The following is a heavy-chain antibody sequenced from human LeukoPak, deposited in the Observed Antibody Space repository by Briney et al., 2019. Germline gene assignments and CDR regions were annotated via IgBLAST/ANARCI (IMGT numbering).Heavy chain of an antibody. CDR3: ASQRYGDYVLRSYYFDY. D-gene: IGHD4-17*01. V-gene: IGHV3-23*01. Sequence: GGTLRLSCAASGFTFSSYGMSWVRQAPGKGLEWVSAISGSGGSTYYADSVKGRFTISRDNSKNTLYLQMNSLRAEDTAVYYCASQRYGDYVLRSYYFDYWGQGTLVTVSS. CDR1: GFTFSSYG. CDR2: ISGSGGST. J-gene: IGHJ4*02.